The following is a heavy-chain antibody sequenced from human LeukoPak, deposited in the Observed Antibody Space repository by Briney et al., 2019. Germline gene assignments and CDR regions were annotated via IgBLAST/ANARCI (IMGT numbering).Heavy chain of an antibody. CDR1: GGSIGSSSYN. D-gene: IGHD1-26*01. Sequence: PSETLSLTCIVSGGSIGSSSYNWGWIRQPPGEGLEWIGSIYYSGSTYYNPSLKSRITISVDTSKNQFSVKLNSVTAADTAVYYCARQGIVGNTGRHFDYWGQGTLVTVSS. V-gene: IGHV4-39*01. CDR3: ARQGIVGNTGRHFDY. CDR2: IYYSGST. J-gene: IGHJ4*02.